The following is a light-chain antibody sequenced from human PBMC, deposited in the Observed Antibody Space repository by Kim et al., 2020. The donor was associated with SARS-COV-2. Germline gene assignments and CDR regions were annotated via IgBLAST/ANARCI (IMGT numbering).Light chain of an antibody. Sequence: QSALTQPASVSGSPGQSITTSCSGASSDVGSSNLVSWYQQHAGKVPKLILFEVTKRPSGISNRFSGSKSGNTASLTISGLQAEDEADYYCCSYAGSSTLVFGGGTKVTVL. J-gene: IGLJ3*02. CDR1: SSDVGSSNL. CDR3: CSYAGSSTLV. CDR2: EVT. V-gene: IGLV2-23*02.